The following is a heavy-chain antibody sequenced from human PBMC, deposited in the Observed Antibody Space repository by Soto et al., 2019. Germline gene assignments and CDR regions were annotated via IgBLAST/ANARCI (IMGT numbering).Heavy chain of an antibody. Sequence: QVQLVQSGAEVRNPGASVKVSCKASGYTFTSYDINWVRQATGQGLEWMGWMNPNSGNTGYAHKFQGRVTMTRNTSISTAYMELSSLISEDTAVYYCARGRHVVGATIAGYWGQGTLVTVSS. D-gene: IGHD1-26*01. CDR3: ARGRHVVGATIAGY. CDR2: MNPNSGNT. V-gene: IGHV1-8*01. J-gene: IGHJ4*02. CDR1: GYTFTSYD.